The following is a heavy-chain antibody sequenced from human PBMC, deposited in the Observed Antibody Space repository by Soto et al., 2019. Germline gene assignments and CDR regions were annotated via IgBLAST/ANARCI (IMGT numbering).Heavy chain of an antibody. Sequence: GGSLRLSWAASGFTFSGFSMNWVRQAPGKGLEWVSSVTSSPSSMFYADSVKGRFTISRDDAKDSLFLQMNSLRADDTAVYYCAREADFASSGYVLDYRGLETLV. V-gene: IGHV3-21*01. J-gene: IGHJ4*02. CDR3: AREADFASSGYVLDY. D-gene: IGHD3-22*01. CDR2: VTSSPSSM. CDR1: GFTFSGFS.